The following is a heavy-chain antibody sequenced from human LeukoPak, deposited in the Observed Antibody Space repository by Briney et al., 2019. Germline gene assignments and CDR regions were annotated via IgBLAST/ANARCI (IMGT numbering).Heavy chain of an antibody. CDR1: GYTFTGYY. V-gene: IGHV1-2*02. D-gene: IGHD7-27*01. CDR2: INPNSGGT. CDR3: ARATGGDFDY. Sequence: ASVKVSCKASGYTFTGYYMHWVRQAPGQGLEWMGWINPNSGGTNYAQKFQGRVTMTRDTSISTAYMELSSLRSEDTAVYYCARATGGDFDYWGQGTLVTVSS. J-gene: IGHJ4*02.